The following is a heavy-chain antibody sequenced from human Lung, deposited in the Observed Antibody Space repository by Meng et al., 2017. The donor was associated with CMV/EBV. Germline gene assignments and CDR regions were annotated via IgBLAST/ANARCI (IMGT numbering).Heavy chain of an antibody. D-gene: IGHD3-10*01. V-gene: IGHV4-4*03. CDR1: GDSITNHTW. CDR2: IPHRGSS. J-gene: IGHJ1*01. Sequence: GQLRESGPALVKPPEPLSLTCAVSGDSITNHTWWAWVRQPPGKGLEWIGEIPHRGSSAYNPSLKSRVSMSIDKSKNQFSLKLTSVTAADTAVYHCLRRSGGSVWGQGTLVTVSS. CDR3: LRRSGGSV.